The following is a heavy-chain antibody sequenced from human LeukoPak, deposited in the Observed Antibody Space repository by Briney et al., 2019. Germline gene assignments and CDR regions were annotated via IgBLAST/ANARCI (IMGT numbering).Heavy chain of an antibody. D-gene: IGHD3-10*01. CDR1: GYTFTSYD. J-gene: IGHJ6*02. Sequence: ASVKVSCKASGYTFTSYDINWVRQATGQGLEWMGWMNPNSGNTGYAQKFQGRVTMTRNTSISTAYMELSSLRSEDTAVYYCARPYYGSGSPCLDVWGQGTTVTVSS. CDR2: MNPNSGNT. CDR3: ARPYYGSGSPCLDV. V-gene: IGHV1-8*01.